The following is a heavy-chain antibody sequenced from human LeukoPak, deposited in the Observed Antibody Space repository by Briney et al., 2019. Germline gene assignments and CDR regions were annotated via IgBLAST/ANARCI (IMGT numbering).Heavy chain of an antibody. D-gene: IGHD3-22*01. CDR3: ASQGRDSSGPFDY. V-gene: IGHV5-51*01. Sequence: KVSCKASGYTFTSYGISWVRQMPGKGLEWMGIIYPGDSDTRYSPSFQGQVTISADKSISTAYLQWSSLKASDTAMYYCASQGRDSSGPFDYWGQGTLVTVSS. CDR1: GYTFTSYG. CDR2: IYPGDSDT. J-gene: IGHJ4*02.